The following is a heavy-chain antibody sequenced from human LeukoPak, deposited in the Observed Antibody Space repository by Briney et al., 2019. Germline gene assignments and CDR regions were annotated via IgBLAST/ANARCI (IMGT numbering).Heavy chain of an antibody. V-gene: IGHV3-23*01. J-gene: IGHJ4*02. CDR1: GFTFSNYV. CDR2: ISGSGGST. CDR3: AKEEAPYFDY. Sequence: PGGSLRLSCAASGFTFSNYVMIWVRQAPGKGLEWVSAISGSGGSTYYADSVKGRFTISRDNSKNTLYLQMNSLRAEDTAVYYCAKEEAPYFDYWGQGTLVTVSS.